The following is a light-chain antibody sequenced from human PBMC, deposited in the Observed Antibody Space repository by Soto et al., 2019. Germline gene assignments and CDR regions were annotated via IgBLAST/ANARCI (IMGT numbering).Light chain of an antibody. V-gene: IGKV3-20*01. CDR1: QTVGGRY. CDR3: LQYVSSPGT. CDR2: GAS. J-gene: IGKJ1*01. Sequence: EIVLTQSAATLSLSLGERATLSCRASQTVGGRYLAWFQQKPGQTPRLLIYGASTRAAGVPDRFSGSGSGTAFSLTINRLKPEDFALYYCLQYVSSPGTFGKGTKVEV.